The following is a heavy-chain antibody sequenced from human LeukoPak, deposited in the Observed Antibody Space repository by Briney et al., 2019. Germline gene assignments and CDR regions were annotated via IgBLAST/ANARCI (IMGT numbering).Heavy chain of an antibody. V-gene: IGHV4-34*01. CDR1: GGSFSGYY. J-gene: IGHJ4*02. CDR2: INHSGST. Sequence: SETLSLTCAVYGGSFSGYYWSWIRQPPGKGLEWIGEINHSGSTNYNPSLKSRVSISVDTSKNQFSLKLSSVTAADTAVYYCARASHWNQLHYFDYWGQGTLVTVSS. CDR3: ARASHWNQLHYFDY. D-gene: IGHD1-1*01.